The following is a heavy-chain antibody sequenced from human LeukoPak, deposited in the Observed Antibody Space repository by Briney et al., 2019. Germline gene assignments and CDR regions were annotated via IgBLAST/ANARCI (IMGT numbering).Heavy chain of an antibody. V-gene: IGHV3-48*02. J-gene: IGHJ3*02. Sequence: AESLRLSCAASGFTFSTYSMNWVRQAPGKGLEWASYISSSSSTMYYADSVEGRFTISRDNAKTSLYLQMNSLRDEDTAIYYCARDFADADGFDIWGQGTLVTVST. CDR3: ARDFADADGFDI. CDR1: GFTFSTYS. CDR2: ISSSSSTM.